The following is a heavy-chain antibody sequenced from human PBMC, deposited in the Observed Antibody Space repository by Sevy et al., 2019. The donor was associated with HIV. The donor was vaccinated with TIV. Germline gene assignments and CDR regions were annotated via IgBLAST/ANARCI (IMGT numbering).Heavy chain of an antibody. V-gene: IGHV3-23*01. CDR2: ISGSGGSGDKT. D-gene: IGHD3-22*01. CDR1: GFTFSSYA. CDR3: ARKYDSSGYFDY. Sequence: GGSLRLSCAASGFTFSSYAMNWVRQAPGKGLEWVSGISGSGGSGDKTNYADFVKGRFTISRDDCKNSLYLQLNSLRAEDTAIYYGARKYDSSGYFDYWGQGTLVTVSS. J-gene: IGHJ4*02.